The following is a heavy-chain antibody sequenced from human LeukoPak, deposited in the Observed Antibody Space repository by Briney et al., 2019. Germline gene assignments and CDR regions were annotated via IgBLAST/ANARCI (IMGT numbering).Heavy chain of an antibody. D-gene: IGHD1-26*01. V-gene: IGHV3-7*01. CDR3: ARDKTVGATQLDY. CDR2: IKQDGSEK. Sequence: GGSLRLSCAASGFTFSSYWMSWVRQAPGKGLEWVANIKQDGSEKHYVDSVKGRFTISRDNAKNSLYLQMNSLRAEDMAVYYCARDKTVGATQLDYWGQGTLVTVSS. CDR1: GFTFSSYW. J-gene: IGHJ4*02.